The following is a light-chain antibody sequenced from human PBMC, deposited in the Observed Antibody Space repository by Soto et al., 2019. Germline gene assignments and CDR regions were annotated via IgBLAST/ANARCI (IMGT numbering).Light chain of an antibody. Sequence: DIQMTQSPSFVSASVGDRVTVTCRASQAISSWLAWYQQKPGKAPKLLIYTTSTLGSGVTSRFSGSRSGTDFTLTISGLQPEDFATYYCQQANRFPITFGQGTRLEIK. V-gene: IGKV1-12*01. CDR3: QQANRFPIT. CDR1: QAISSW. CDR2: TTS. J-gene: IGKJ5*01.